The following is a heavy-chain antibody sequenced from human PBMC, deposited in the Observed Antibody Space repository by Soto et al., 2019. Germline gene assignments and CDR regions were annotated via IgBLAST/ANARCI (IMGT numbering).Heavy chain of an antibody. CDR3: ARDFFDSSDYTTNWFDP. D-gene: IGHD3-22*01. CDR1: GGSISSGDYY. V-gene: IGHV4-39*01. J-gene: IGHJ5*02. CDR2: IYHTGNA. Sequence: SETLSLTCTVSGGSISSGDYYWAWIRQPPGEGLEWIGSIYHTGNAYYNPSLKSRVTISVDTSKNQFSLKLTSVTAADAALYYCARDFFDSSDYTTNWFDPWGQGTLVTVSS.